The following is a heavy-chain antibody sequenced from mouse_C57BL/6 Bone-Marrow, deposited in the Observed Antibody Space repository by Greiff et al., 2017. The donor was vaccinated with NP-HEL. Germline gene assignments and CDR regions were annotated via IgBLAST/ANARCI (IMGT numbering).Heavy chain of an antibody. D-gene: IGHD2-10*01. CDR2: IYPSDSET. V-gene: IGHV1-61*01. CDR3: ARAYSDAVDY. CDR1: GYTFTSYW. Sequence: VQLQQPGAELVRPGSSVKLSCKASGYTFTSYWMDWVKQRPGQGLEWIGNIYPSDSETHYNQKFKDKATLTVDKSSSTAYMQLSSLTSEDSAGDYCARAYSDAVDYWGQGTAVTVSA. J-gene: IGHJ4*01.